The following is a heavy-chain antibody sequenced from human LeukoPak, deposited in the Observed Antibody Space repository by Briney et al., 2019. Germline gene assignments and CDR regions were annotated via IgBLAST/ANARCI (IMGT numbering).Heavy chain of an antibody. V-gene: IGHV3-74*01. J-gene: IGHJ4*02. CDR1: GFSISSYW. CDR3: TRDRTTITLFEL. CDR2: ISPDGSTT. D-gene: IGHD4-11*01. Sequence: GGSLRLSCAASGFSISSYWMHWVRQVPGRGLVWVSRISPDGSTTGYADSVKGRFTASRDNARNTLYLQINSLRAEDSAVYYCTRDRTTITLFELWGQGTLVTVSS.